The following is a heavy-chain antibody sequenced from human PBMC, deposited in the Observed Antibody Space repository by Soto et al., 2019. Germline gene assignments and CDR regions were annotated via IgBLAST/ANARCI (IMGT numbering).Heavy chain of an antibody. Sequence: QVQLVQSGAEVKKPGASVTVSCKSSGYTFTSYGISWVRQAPGQGLEWMGWISAYNGNTNYAHKLQGRVTMTTDTSTSTAYRELRSLRSDDTAVYCCARDRWVTYGSGSSSGGYWGQGTLVTVSS. J-gene: IGHJ4*02. V-gene: IGHV1-18*01. CDR3: ARDRWVTYGSGSSSGGY. CDR2: ISAYNGNT. D-gene: IGHD3-10*01. CDR1: GYTFTSYG.